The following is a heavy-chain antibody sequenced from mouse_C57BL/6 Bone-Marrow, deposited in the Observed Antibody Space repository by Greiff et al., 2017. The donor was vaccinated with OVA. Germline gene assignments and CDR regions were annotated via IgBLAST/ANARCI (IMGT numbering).Heavy chain of an antibody. V-gene: IGHV1-76*01. D-gene: IGHD1-1*01. CDR2: IYPGSGNT. J-gene: IGHJ2*01. CDR1: GYTFTDYY. CDR3: ARSDYYGSRYRSYYFDY. Sequence: QVQLQQSGAELVRPGASVKLSCKASGYTFTDYYINWVKQRPGQGLEWIARIYPGSGNTYYNEKFKGKATLTAAKSSSTAYMQLSSLTSEDSAVYFCARSDYYGSRYRSYYFDYWGQGTTLTVSS.